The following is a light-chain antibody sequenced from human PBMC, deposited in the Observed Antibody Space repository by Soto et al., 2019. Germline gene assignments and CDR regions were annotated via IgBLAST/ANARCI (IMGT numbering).Light chain of an antibody. CDR2: GAS. Sequence: EIVLTQSPGTLSLSPGERATLSCRASQSVSSSYLAWYQQKPGQAPRPLIYGASSRAIGIPDSFSGSGSGTDFTLTISRLEPEDFAVYYCQQYGSSPLTFGEGTKVEI. V-gene: IGKV3-20*01. CDR3: QQYGSSPLT. J-gene: IGKJ1*01. CDR1: QSVSSSY.